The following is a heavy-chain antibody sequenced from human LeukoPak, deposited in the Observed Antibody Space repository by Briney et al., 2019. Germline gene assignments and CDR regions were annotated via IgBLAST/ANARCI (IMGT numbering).Heavy chain of an antibody. V-gene: IGHV1-18*01. J-gene: IGHJ4*02. D-gene: IGHD6-13*01. Sequence: ASVKVSCKASGYTLTSYGITWVRQAPGQGLEWMGWRSAYNGNTKYAQTLQGRVTMTTDTSTSTAYMELRSLRSDDTAVYYCARDHSSSCQLFDYWGQGTLVTVSS. CDR1: GYTLTSYG. CDR2: RSAYNGNT. CDR3: ARDHSSSCQLFDY.